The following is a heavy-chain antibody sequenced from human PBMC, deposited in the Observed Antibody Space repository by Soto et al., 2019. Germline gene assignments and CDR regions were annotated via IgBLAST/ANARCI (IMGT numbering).Heavy chain of an antibody. V-gene: IGHV4-39*01. Sequence: QLQLQESGPGLVKPSETLSLTCTVSGGSISSSSYYWGWIRQPPGKGLEWIGSIYYSGSTYYNPSLXXRXTXXVDTSKNQFSLTLSSVTAADTAVYYCARHRWWFDPWGQGTLVTVSS. D-gene: IGHD6-13*01. CDR2: IYYSGST. CDR3: ARHRWWFDP. J-gene: IGHJ5*02. CDR1: GGSISSSSYY.